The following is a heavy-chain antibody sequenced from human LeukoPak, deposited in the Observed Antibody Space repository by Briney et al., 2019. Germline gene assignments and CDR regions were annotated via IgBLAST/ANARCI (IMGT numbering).Heavy chain of an antibody. CDR3: ARDGDGRINFDY. CDR1: GYTLTVYY. J-gene: IGHJ4*02. V-gene: IGHV1-2*02. CDR2: INPNSGGT. D-gene: IGHD3-10*01. Sequence: ASVKVSCKASGYTLTVYYMHWVRQAPGQGLEWMGWINPNSGGTNYAQRFQGRVTMTRDTAISTDYMELSSLTSDDTAVYYCARDGDGRINFDYWGQGTLVTVSS.